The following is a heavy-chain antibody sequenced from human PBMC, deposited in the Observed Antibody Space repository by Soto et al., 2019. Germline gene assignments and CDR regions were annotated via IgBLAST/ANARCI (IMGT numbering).Heavy chain of an antibody. D-gene: IGHD3-22*01. V-gene: IGHV3-53*01. Sequence: GGSLRLSCAASGFTVSSNYMSWVRQAPGKGLEWVSVIYSGGSTYYADSVKGRFTISRDNSKNTLYLQMNSLRAEDTAVYYCARLNYYDSSGFDAFDIWGQGTMVTVS. CDR3: ARLNYYDSSGFDAFDI. CDR2: IYSGGST. CDR1: GFTVSSNY. J-gene: IGHJ3*02.